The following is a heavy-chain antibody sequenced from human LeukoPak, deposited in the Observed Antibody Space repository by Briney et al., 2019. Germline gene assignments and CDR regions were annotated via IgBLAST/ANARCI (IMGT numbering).Heavy chain of an antibody. J-gene: IGHJ4*02. Sequence: GESLKISCKGSGYNVTTYWSGWVRQMPGKGLEWMGIIYPGDSDTRYSPSFQGQVTISAEKSINTAYLQWSSLKASDTALYYCATRKKGMATAGFDYWGQGTLVTVSS. V-gene: IGHV5-51*01. CDR1: GYNVTTYW. CDR3: ATRKKGMATAGFDY. CDR2: IYPGDSDT. D-gene: IGHD5-24*01.